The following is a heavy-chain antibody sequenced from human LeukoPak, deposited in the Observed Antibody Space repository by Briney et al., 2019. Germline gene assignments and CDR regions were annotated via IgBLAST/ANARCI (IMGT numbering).Heavy chain of an antibody. Sequence: GGSLRLSCAASGFTFDDYAMHWVRQAPGKGLEWVSGISWNSGSIGYADSVKGRFTISRDNAKNSLYLQMNSLRAEDTALYYCAKDRRGSYQSQFDYWGQGTLVTVSS. CDR2: ISWNSGSI. J-gene: IGHJ4*02. CDR3: AKDRRGSYQSQFDY. CDR1: GFTFDDYA. V-gene: IGHV3-9*01. D-gene: IGHD1-26*01.